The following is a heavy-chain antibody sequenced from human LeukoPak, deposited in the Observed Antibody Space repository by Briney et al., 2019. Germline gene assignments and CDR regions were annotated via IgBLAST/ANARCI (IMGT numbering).Heavy chain of an antibody. D-gene: IGHD3-22*01. CDR1: GGSISSSSYY. Sequence: SETLSLTCTLSGGSISSSSYYRGWIRQPPGKGLGWIGSIYYSGSTYYNPSLKRRVTISVDTSKNQFSLKLSSVTAADTAVYYCARLMRDSSGFDYWGQGTLVTVSS. J-gene: IGHJ4*02. CDR2: IYYSGST. CDR3: ARLMRDSSGFDY. V-gene: IGHV4-39*01.